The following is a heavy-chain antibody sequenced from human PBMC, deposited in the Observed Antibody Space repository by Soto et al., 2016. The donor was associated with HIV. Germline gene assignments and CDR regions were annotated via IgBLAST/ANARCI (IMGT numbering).Heavy chain of an antibody. CDR2: INSDGSST. V-gene: IGHV3-74*01. J-gene: IGHJ3*02. CDR1: GFTFSSYW. Sequence: EVQLVESGGGLVQPGGSLRLSCAASGFTFSSYWMHWVRQAPGKGLVWVSRINSDGSSTTYADSVKGRFTISRDNAKNTSYLQMNSLRAEDTAVYYCARVGPYNWNDAGGFDIWGQGTMVTVSS. CDR3: ARVGPYNWNDAGGFDI. D-gene: IGHD1-20*01.